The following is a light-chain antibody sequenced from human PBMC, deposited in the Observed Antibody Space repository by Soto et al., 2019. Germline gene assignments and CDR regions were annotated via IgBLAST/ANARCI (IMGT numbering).Light chain of an antibody. CDR1: QSVSSF. Sequence: EIVLTQSPATLSLSPGERATLSCRASQSVSSFLAWYQQKPGQAPRLLIYDALNRAPGIPARFRGSGSGTDFTLTISSLEPEDFAVYYCQQRSNWPLTLGGGTKVDIK. J-gene: IGKJ4*01. CDR2: DAL. V-gene: IGKV3-11*01. CDR3: QQRSNWPLT.